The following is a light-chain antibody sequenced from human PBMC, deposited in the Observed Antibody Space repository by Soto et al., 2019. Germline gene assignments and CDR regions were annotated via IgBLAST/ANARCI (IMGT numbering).Light chain of an antibody. Sequence: QSVLTQPASVSGSPGQSITISCTGTSSDVGGYNYVSWYQHHPGKAPKLIIYEVSHRPSGASNHFSGYKSGNTASLTISGLQAEDEADHYCSSYTSTITPCVFGTGTKVTVL. CDR3: SSYTSTITPCV. CDR2: EVS. CDR1: SSDVGGYNY. J-gene: IGLJ1*01. V-gene: IGLV2-14*01.